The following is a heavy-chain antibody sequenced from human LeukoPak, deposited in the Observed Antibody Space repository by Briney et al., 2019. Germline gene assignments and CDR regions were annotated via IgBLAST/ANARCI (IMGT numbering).Heavy chain of an antibody. Sequence: ASVKVSCKASGYTSTGYYMHWVRQAPGQGLEWMGWINPNSGGTNYAQKFQGRVTMTRDTSISTAYMELSRLRSDDTAVYYCARDLEYYDSSGALDYWGQGTLVTVSS. V-gene: IGHV1-2*02. CDR1: GYTSTGYY. CDR3: ARDLEYYDSSGALDY. D-gene: IGHD3-22*01. J-gene: IGHJ4*02. CDR2: INPNSGGT.